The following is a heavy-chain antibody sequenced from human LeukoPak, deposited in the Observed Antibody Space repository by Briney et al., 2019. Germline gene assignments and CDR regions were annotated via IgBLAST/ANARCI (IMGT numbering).Heavy chain of an antibody. Sequence: GGSLRLSCAASGFTFSDYYMSWIRQAPGKGLEWVSYISSSSSTIYYADSVKGRFTISRDNAKNSLYLQMNSLRAEDTAVYYCAREGYCSSTTCYEVVDYYYYTDVWGKGTTVTVSS. CDR2: ISSSSSTI. V-gene: IGHV3-11*04. CDR1: GFTFSDYY. J-gene: IGHJ6*03. CDR3: AREGYCSSTTCYEVVDYYYYTDV. D-gene: IGHD2-2*01.